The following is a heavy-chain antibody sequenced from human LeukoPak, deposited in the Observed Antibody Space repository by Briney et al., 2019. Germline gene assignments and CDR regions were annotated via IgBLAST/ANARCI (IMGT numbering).Heavy chain of an antibody. CDR3: VRDWDHFDFDS. CDR2: IKGDGSHT. CDR1: GFTFSHYW. J-gene: IGHJ5*01. Sequence: PGGSLRLSCAASGFTFSHYWMHWVRQAPGKGLVWVSRIKGDGSHTIYADSVKGRFTISRDNAKNTLYLQMKSLRAEDTAAYYCVRDWDHFDFDSWGLGTLVTVSS. D-gene: IGHD3-9*01. V-gene: IGHV3-74*01.